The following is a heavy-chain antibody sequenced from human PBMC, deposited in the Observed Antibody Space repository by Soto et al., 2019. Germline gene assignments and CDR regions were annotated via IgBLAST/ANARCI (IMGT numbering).Heavy chain of an antibody. D-gene: IGHD6-19*01. Sequence: SETLSHTCTVSGGSISRSNWWIWFRQPPEKGLEWIGEIYHSGSTNYNPSLKSRVTISVDTSQNQFSLNLMSVTAADTAIYYCARVRHGWTFFDYWSQGTLVTVSS. CDR1: GGSISRSNW. CDR3: ARVRHGWTFFDY. J-gene: IGHJ4*02. CDR2: IYHSGST. V-gene: IGHV4-4*02.